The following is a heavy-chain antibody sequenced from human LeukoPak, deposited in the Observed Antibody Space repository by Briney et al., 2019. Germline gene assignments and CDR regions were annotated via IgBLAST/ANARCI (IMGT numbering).Heavy chain of an antibody. CDR3: ARLGSGIAARLGIFDY. J-gene: IGHJ4*02. CDR1: GGSISSGGYY. CDR2: IYYSGST. V-gene: IGHV4-31*03. D-gene: IGHD6-6*01. Sequence: SQTLSLTCTVSGGSISSGGYYWSWIRQHPGKGLEWIGYIYYSGSTYYNPSLKSRVTISVDTSKNQFSLKLSSVTAADTAVYYCARLGSGIAARLGIFDYWGQGTLVTVSS.